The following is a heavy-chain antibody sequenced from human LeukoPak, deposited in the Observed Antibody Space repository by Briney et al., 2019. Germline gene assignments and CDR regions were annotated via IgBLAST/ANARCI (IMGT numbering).Heavy chain of an antibody. J-gene: IGHJ6*02. CDR1: GFTFDDYA. V-gene: IGHV3-9*01. Sequence: GGSLRLSCAASGFTFDDYAMHWVRQAPGKGLEWVSGISWNSGSIGYADSVKGRFTISRDNAKNSLYLQMNSLRAEDTALYYCAKGALYCSSTSRYRYYYYGMDVWGQGTTVTVSS. CDR2: ISWNSGSI. CDR3: AKGALYCSSTSRYRYYYYGMDV. D-gene: IGHD2-2*01.